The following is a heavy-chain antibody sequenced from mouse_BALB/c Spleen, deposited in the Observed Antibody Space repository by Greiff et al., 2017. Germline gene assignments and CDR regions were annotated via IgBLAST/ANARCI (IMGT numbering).Heavy chain of an antibody. CDR2: ISDGGSYT. Sequence: EVNVVESGGGLVKPGGSLKLSCAASGFTFSDYYMYWVRQTPEKRLEWVATISDGGSYTYYPDSVKGRFTISRDNAKNNLYLQMSSLKSEDTAMYYCARGLRLRYFDVWGAGTTVTVSS. CDR3: ARGLRLRYFDV. V-gene: IGHV5-4*02. D-gene: IGHD1-2*01. J-gene: IGHJ1*01. CDR1: GFTFSDYY.